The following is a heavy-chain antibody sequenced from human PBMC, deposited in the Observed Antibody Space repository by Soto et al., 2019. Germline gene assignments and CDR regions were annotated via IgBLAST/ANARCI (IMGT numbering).Heavy chain of an antibody. CDR2: ISYDGSNK. J-gene: IGHJ4*02. CDR3: AKHPGYDFRSGLGYFDD. CDR1: GFTFSSYA. D-gene: IGHD3-3*01. V-gene: IGHV3-30-3*02. Sequence: QVQLVESGGGVVQPGRSLRLSCAASGFTFSSYAMHWVRQAPGKGLEWVAVISYDGSNKYYADSVKGRFTISRDNSKNTLYLQMNSLRAEDSAVYYCAKHPGYDFRSGLGYFDDWGQGTLVTVS.